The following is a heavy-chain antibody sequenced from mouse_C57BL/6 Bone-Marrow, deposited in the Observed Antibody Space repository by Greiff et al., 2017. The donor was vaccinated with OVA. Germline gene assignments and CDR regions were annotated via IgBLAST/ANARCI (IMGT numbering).Heavy chain of an antibody. J-gene: IGHJ3*01. CDR2: IYPRSGNT. CDR3: AGWEFAY. V-gene: IGHV1-81*01. D-gene: IGHD4-1*01. Sequence: QVHVKQSGAELARPGASVKLSCKASGYTFTSYGISWVKQRPGQGLEWIGEIYPRSGNTYYNEKFKGKATLTADKSSSTAYMELRSLTSEDSAVYFCAGWEFAYWGQGTLVTVSA. CDR1: GYTFTSYG.